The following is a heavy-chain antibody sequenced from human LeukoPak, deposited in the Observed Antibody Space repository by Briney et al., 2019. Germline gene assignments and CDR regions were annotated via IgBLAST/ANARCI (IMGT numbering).Heavy chain of an antibody. D-gene: IGHD3-3*01. CDR1: GYTFTGYY. Sequence: ASVKVSCKASGYTFTGYYMHWVRQAPGQGLEWMGWINPNSGGTNYAQKFQGRVTMTRDTSISTAYMELSRLRSDDTAVYYCAHLNLGPFFGVVTPGRHYYYYYMDVWGKGTTVTVSS. CDR2: INPNSGGT. J-gene: IGHJ6*03. V-gene: IGHV1-2*02. CDR3: AHLNLGPFFGVVTPGRHYYYYYMDV.